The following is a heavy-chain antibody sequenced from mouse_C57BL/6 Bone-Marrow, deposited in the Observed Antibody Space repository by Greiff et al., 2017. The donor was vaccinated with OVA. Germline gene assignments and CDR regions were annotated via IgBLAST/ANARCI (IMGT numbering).Heavy chain of an antibody. Sequence: VQLVESGAELARPGASVKLSCKASGYTFTSYGISWVKQRTGQGLEWIGEIYPRSGNTYYNEKFKGKATLTADKSSSTAYMELRSLTSEDSAVYFCTREDSKLGDAMDYWGQGTSVTVSS. J-gene: IGHJ4*01. D-gene: IGHD4-1*01. CDR3: TREDSKLGDAMDY. V-gene: IGHV1-81*01. CDR1: GYTFTSYG. CDR2: IYPRSGNT.